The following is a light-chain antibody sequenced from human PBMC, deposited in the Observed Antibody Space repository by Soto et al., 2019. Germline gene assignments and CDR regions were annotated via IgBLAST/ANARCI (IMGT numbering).Light chain of an antibody. CDR2: KAS. CDR3: QHYNSYSEA. CDR1: QTISSW. J-gene: IGKJ1*01. V-gene: IGKV1-5*03. Sequence: DIQMTQSPSTLSGSVGDRVTITCRASQTISSWLAWYQQKPEKAPKLLIYKASTLKSGVPSRFSGSGSGTEFTLTNSSLQPDDFATYYCQHYNSYSEAFGQGTKVDIK.